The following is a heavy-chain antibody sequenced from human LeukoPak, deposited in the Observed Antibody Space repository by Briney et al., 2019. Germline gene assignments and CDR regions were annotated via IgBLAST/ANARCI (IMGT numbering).Heavy chain of an antibody. J-gene: IGHJ4*02. D-gene: IGHD6-13*01. CDR2: FDPEDGET. CDR3: ATQLVLHDFDY. Sequence: WMGGFDPEDGETIYAQKFQGRVTMTEDTSTDTAYMELSSLRSEDTAVYYCATQLVLHDFDYWGQGTLVTVSS. V-gene: IGHV1-24*01.